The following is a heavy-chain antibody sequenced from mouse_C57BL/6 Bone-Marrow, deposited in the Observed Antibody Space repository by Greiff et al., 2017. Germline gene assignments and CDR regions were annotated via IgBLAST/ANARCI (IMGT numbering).Heavy chain of an antibody. CDR2: IHPNSGST. V-gene: IGHV1-64*01. Sequence: QVQLQQPGAELVKPGASVKLSCKASGYTFTSYWMHWVKQRPGQGLEWIGMIHPNSGSTNYNEKFKSKATLTVDKSSSTAYLQLSSLTSEDSAVYYCARGDMARWLLPMDDWGQGTSVTVSS. D-gene: IGHD2-3*01. CDR1: GYTFTSYW. CDR3: ARGDMARWLLPMDD. J-gene: IGHJ4*01.